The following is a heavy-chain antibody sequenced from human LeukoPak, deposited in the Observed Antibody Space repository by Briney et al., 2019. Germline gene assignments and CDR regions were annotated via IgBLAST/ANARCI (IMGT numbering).Heavy chain of an antibody. V-gene: IGHV1-2*04. CDR1: GFTFTSSA. J-gene: IGHJ3*02. CDR2: INPNSGGT. Sequence: ASVKVSCKASGFTFTSSAVQWVRQARGQRLEWMGWINPNSGGTNYAQKFQGWVTMTRDTSISTAYMELSRLRSDDTAVYYCAISYCSSTSCYGGGADAFDIWGQGTMVTVSS. CDR3: AISYCSSTSCYGGGADAFDI. D-gene: IGHD2-2*01.